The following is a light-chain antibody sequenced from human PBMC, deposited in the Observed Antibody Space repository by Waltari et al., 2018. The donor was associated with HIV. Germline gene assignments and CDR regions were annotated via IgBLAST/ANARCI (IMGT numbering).Light chain of an antibody. J-gene: IGKJ4*01. Sequence: DIQLTQSPSFLSASVGDRVTITCRASQGISSYLAWYQQKPGKAPKLLIYAASTLQSGVPSRFSGSGSGTEFTLTISSLQPEDFATYYCQQLNSYPRGTFGGGTKVEIK. CDR3: QQLNSYPRGT. CDR1: QGISSY. V-gene: IGKV1-9*01. CDR2: AAS.